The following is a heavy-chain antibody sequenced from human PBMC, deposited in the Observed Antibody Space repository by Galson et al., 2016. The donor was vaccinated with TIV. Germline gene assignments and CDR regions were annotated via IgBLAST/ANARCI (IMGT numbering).Heavy chain of an antibody. CDR3: AKEKVWGGRESGTEANPYSFFMDV. CDR1: SASISSHS. Sequence: SETLSLTCTVSSASISSHSWSWIRQSAEKGLEWIGRIDVRGYNNYSPSLKSRVTVSQDTSKNQFFLPLNSVTAADTAVYYCAKEKVWGGRESGTEANPYSFFMDVWGKGTTVTISS. CDR2: IDVRGYN. D-gene: IGHD2-21*01. V-gene: IGHV4-4*07. J-gene: IGHJ6*03.